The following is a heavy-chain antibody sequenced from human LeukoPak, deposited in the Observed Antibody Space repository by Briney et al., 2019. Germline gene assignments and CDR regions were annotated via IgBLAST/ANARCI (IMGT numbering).Heavy chain of an antibody. Sequence: GGSLRLSCTVSGFTVSSNSMIGVRQAPGKGLEWVSFIYSGGNTHYSDSVKGRFTISRDNAKNSLYLQMNSLRAEDTAVYYCARDRRGIGKAFDIWGQGTMVTVSS. D-gene: IGHD1-26*01. V-gene: IGHV3-53*01. CDR1: GFTVSSNS. CDR3: ARDRRGIGKAFDI. J-gene: IGHJ3*02. CDR2: IYSGGNT.